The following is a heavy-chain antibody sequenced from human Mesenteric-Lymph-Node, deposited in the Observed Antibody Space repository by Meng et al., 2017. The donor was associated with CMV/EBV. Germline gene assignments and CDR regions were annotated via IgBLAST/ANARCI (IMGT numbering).Heavy chain of an antibody. CDR3: VRVRQWLPHDALDI. Sequence: ASVKVSCKASGYTFTSHHITWVRQAPGQGLEWMGRISAYNGNTNYAQQLQGRVTLTTDTSTSTAYMELRSLRSDDTDVYYCVRVRQWLPHDALDIWCQGTMVTVSS. D-gene: IGHD6-19*01. CDR2: ISAYNGNT. V-gene: IGHV1-18*01. CDR1: GYTFTSHH. J-gene: IGHJ3*02.